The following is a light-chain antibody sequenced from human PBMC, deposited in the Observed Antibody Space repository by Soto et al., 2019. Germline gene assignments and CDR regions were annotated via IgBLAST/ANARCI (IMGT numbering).Light chain of an antibody. CDR1: QDIKNY. CDR3: QQSYSAPPLT. J-gene: IGKJ4*01. CDR2: GAS. Sequence: DIQMTQSPSTLSASVVDRVTITCQASQDIKNYLNWYQQKSGRAPNLLIYGASTLQNGVPSRFSGSGSGTDFSLTISSLQPEDFGTYYCQQSYSAPPLTFGAGTKVDIK. V-gene: IGKV1-39*01.